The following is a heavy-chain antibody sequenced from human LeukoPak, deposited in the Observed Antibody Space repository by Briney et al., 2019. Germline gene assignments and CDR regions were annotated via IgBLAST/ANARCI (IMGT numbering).Heavy chain of an antibody. D-gene: IGHD5-18*01. Sequence: ASVKVSCKASGYTFTAYYMHWVRQAPGQGLEWMGRINPNSGGTNYAQKFQGRVTMTRDTSISTAYMELSRLRSDDTAVYYCARGVGIQLWLPPDYWGQGTLVTVSS. V-gene: IGHV1-2*06. CDR3: ARGVGIQLWLPPDY. J-gene: IGHJ4*02. CDR1: GYTFTAYY. CDR2: INPNSGGT.